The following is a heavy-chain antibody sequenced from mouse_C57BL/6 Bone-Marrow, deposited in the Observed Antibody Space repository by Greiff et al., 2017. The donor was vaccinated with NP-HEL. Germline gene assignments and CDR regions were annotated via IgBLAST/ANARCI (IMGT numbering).Heavy chain of an antibody. D-gene: IGHD1-1*01. CDR3: TTTVDYFDY. CDR1: GFNIKDDY. Sequence: EVKLVESGAELVRPGASVKLSCTASGFNIKDDYMHWVKQRPEQGLEWIGWIDPENGDTEYASKFQGKATITADTSSNTAYLQLSSLTSEDTAVYYCTTTVDYFDYWGQGTTLTVSS. CDR2: IDPENGDT. V-gene: IGHV14-4*01. J-gene: IGHJ2*01.